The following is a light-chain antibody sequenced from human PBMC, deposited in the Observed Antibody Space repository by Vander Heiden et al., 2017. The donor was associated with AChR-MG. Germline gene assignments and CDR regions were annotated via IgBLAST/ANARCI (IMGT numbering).Light chain of an antibody. CDR2: RDG. CDR1: NIGNKN. J-gene: IGLJ3*02. Sequence: SYELTQPLSVSVALGQPARLPCGGENIGNKNVHWYQQRPGQDPVLVMYRDGSRPTGIPERFSGSNSGNTATLTSSRAQAGDEADYFCHVWDSMTGVFGGGTSLTVV. V-gene: IGLV3-9*01. CDR3: HVWDSMTGV.